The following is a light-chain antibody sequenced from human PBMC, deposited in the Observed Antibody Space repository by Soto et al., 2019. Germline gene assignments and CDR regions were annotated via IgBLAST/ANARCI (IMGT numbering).Light chain of an antibody. J-gene: IGKJ4*01. Sequence: EIVMTQSPATLSVSPGERATLSCRASQSISSNLAWYQQKPGQAPRLLIYGPSTRATGIPARFSGSGSGTEFTLIISSLQSEDFAVYYCQQYNNWPLTFGGGTKVDIK. CDR1: QSISSN. CDR2: GPS. V-gene: IGKV3-15*01. CDR3: QQYNNWPLT.